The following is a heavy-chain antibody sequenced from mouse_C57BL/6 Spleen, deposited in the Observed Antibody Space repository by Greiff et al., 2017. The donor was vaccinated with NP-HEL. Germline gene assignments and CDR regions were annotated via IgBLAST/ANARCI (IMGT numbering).Heavy chain of an antibody. J-gene: IGHJ2*01. Sequence: QVQLQQSGPELVKPGASVKISCKASGYAFSSSWMNWVKQRPGKGLEWIGRIYPGDGDTNYNGKFKGKATLTADKSSSTAYMQLSSLTSEDSAVYFCARVKRGTNYFDYWGQGTTLTVSS. D-gene: IGHD1-1*01. CDR3: ARVKRGTNYFDY. CDR1: GYAFSSSW. V-gene: IGHV1-82*01. CDR2: IYPGDGDT.